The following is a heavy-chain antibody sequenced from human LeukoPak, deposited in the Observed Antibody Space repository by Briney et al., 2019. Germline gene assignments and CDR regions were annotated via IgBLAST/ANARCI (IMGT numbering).Heavy chain of an antibody. CDR3: ARTLSTGVPFDY. J-gene: IGHJ4*02. CDR2: IDWDDDK. D-gene: IGHD7-27*01. CDR1: GFSLSTSGMR. Sequence: SGPALVKLTQTLTLTCTFSGFSLSTSGMRVSWIRQPPGKALEWLARIDWDDDKFYSTSLKTRLTISKDTSKNQVVLTMTNMDPVDTATYYCARTLSTGVPFDYWGQGTLVTVSS. V-gene: IGHV2-70*04.